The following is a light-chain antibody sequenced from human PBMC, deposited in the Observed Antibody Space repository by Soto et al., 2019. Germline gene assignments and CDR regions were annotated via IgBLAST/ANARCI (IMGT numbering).Light chain of an antibody. J-gene: IGKJ3*01. CDR3: QQFGSSPGFT. CDR2: GAS. Sequence: EIVLTQSPGTLSLSPGERATLSCRASQSINSRYLAWYQQKPGQAPRLLIYGASSRATGIPDRFSGSGSGTDFTLTIIRLEPEDLAVYYCQQFGSSPGFTFGPGTKVDIK. V-gene: IGKV3-20*01. CDR1: QSINSRY.